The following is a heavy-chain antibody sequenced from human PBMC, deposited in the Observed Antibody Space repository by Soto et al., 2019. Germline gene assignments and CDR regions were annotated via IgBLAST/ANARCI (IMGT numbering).Heavy chain of an antibody. CDR2: IYAGDLK. CDR3: TRVASFCGGDCYAW. D-gene: IGHD2-21*02. Sequence: EVQLVESGGGLIQPGGSLRLACAASGFTVSNNYMTWVRQPPGKGLEWVSVIYAGDLKSYADSVKGRFTISRDNSKNTLYLQMNSLTAEDTAVYYCTRVASFCGGDCYAWWGQGTLVTVSS. V-gene: IGHV3-53*01. J-gene: IGHJ4*02. CDR1: GFTVSNNY.